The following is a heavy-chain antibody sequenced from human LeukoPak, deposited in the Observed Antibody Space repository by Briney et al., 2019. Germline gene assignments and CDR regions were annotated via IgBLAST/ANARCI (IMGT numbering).Heavy chain of an antibody. CDR3: SRESGAFCPFGY. CDR1: GSSMSDYY. J-gene: IGHJ4*02. V-gene: IGHV4-4*07. D-gene: IGHD1-26*01. Sequence: SETLSLTCTVSGSSMSDYYWSFIRQPAGKGLEWIGRIHPSGTTYFNPSLKSRVTMSVDTSQSQFSLRLTSVTAADTAIYYCSRESGAFCPFGYWGQGTLVIVPP. CDR2: IHPSGTT.